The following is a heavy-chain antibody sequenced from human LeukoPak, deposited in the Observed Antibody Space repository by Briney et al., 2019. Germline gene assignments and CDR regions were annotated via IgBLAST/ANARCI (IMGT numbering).Heavy chain of an antibody. V-gene: IGHV1-8*01. D-gene: IGHD5-12*01. CDR2: MNPNSGNT. Sequence: ASVRVSCKASGYTFTSYDINWVRQATGQGLEWMGWMNPNSGNTGYAQKFQGRVTMTRNTSISTAYMELSSLRSEDTAVYYCAIGYSGYDYYNYWGQGTLVTVSS. CDR1: GYTFTSYD. CDR3: AIGYSGYDYYNY. J-gene: IGHJ4*02.